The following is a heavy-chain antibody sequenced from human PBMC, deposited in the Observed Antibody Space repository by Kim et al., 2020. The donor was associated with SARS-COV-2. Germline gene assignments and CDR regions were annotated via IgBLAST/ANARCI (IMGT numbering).Heavy chain of an antibody. V-gene: IGHV3-23*01. D-gene: IGHD3-22*01. CDR3: AKVITSGYYYDS. J-gene: IGHJ5*01. Sequence: YADSVKGRFTISRDNSKNTLYLQMNSLRAEDTALYYCAKVITSGYYYDSWGQGTLVTVSS.